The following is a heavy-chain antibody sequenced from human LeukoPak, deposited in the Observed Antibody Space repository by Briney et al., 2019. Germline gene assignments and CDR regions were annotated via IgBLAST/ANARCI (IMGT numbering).Heavy chain of an antibody. V-gene: IGHV4-4*09. CDR1: GGFFSGYY. CDR2: INTKVET. Sequence: SESLSLTCAVYGGFFSGYYWSWVRQSPEKGLGWIGWINTKVETSYNPSLKSRVTTSVATSKSQFSLRLTSVTAADTAVYYCATSNDAKIAPFDHWGQGAPVIVSS. D-gene: IGHD2-21*01. J-gene: IGHJ4*02. CDR3: ATSNDAKIAPFDH.